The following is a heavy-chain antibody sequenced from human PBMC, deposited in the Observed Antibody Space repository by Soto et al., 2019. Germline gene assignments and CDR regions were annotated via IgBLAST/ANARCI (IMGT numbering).Heavy chain of an antibody. Sequence: QVQLVQSGAEVKKPGASVKVSCKASGYTFTSYDINWVRQATGQGLEWMGWMNPNSGNTGYAQKFQGRVTMTRNTSMSTAYMELSSLRSEDTAVYYCARGIGVEWELPPELNWFDPWGQGTLVTVSS. V-gene: IGHV1-8*01. CDR3: ARGIGVEWELPPELNWFDP. CDR1: GYTFTSYD. J-gene: IGHJ5*02. D-gene: IGHD1-26*01. CDR2: MNPNSGNT.